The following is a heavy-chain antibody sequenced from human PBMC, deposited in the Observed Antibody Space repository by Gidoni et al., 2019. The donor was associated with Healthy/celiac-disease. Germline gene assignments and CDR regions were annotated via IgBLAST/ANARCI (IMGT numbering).Heavy chain of an antibody. Sequence: QVQLVESGGGVVQPGRSLRLSWAASGFTFSSYAMHWVRQAPGKGLEWVAVISYDGSNKDYADSVKGRFTISRDNSKNTLYLQMNSLRAEDTAVYYCARDPSDQASIYYYYGMDVWGQGTTVTVSS. CDR1: GFTFSSYA. CDR2: ISYDGSNK. CDR3: ARDPSDQASIYYYYGMDV. J-gene: IGHJ6*02. D-gene: IGHD6-6*01. V-gene: IGHV3-30-3*01.